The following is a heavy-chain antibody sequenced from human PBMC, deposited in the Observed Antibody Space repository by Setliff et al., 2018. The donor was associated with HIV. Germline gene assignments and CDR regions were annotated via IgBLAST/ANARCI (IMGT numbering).Heavy chain of an antibody. CDR1: GGSFSGYY. D-gene: IGHD6-19*01. Sequence: PSETLSLTCAVYGGSFSGYYWSWIRQPPGKGLEWIGEVTHSGRTNYNPSLESRVTTSVDTSKKQFSLRLTSVIAADTAVYYCARGVRDNSGWSSYYFDYWGQGTLVTVSS. J-gene: IGHJ4*02. CDR3: ARGVRDNSGWSSYYFDY. V-gene: IGHV4-34*01. CDR2: VTHSGRT.